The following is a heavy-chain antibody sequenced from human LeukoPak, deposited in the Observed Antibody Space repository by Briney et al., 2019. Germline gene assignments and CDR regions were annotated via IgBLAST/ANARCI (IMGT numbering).Heavy chain of an antibody. J-gene: IGHJ6*03. CDR2: IYYSGST. CDR3: ARSDYHYMDV. Sequence: PSETLSLTCTVSGGSISNYHWSWIRQPPGKGLEWIGYIYYSGSTNYNPSLKSRVTISVDMSKKQFSLKLNSVTAADTAVYYCARSDYHYMDVWGKGTTVTVSS. V-gene: IGHV4-59*01. CDR1: GGSISNYH.